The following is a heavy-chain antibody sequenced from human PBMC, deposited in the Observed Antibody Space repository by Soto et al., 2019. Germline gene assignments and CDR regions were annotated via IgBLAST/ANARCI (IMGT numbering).Heavy chain of an antibody. CDR3: ARAPGGSSSFVDY. Sequence: SVKVSCKDSGGTSRNYVISWVRQAPGQGLEWMGGIIPSFGTPTYAQKFQGRVTITADDSTSAAYMELSSLRSEDTAVYYCARAPGGSSSFVDYWGQGTLVTVSS. V-gene: IGHV1-69*13. CDR2: IIPSFGTP. J-gene: IGHJ4*02. CDR1: GGTSRNYV. D-gene: IGHD6-6*01.